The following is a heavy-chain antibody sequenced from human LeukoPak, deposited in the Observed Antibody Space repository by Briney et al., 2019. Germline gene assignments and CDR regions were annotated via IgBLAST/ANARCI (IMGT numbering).Heavy chain of an antibody. CDR3: ARGHCSGGSCYPTYGMDV. V-gene: IGHV4-61*01. D-gene: IGHD2-15*01. CDR2: IYYSGST. Sequence: SETLSLTCTVSGGSVSSGSYYWSWIRQPPGKGLEWNGYIYYSGSTNYNPSLKSRVTISVDTSKNQFSLKLSSVTAAETAVYYCARGHCSGGSCYPTYGMDVWGQGTTVTVSS. CDR1: GGSVSSGSYY. J-gene: IGHJ6*02.